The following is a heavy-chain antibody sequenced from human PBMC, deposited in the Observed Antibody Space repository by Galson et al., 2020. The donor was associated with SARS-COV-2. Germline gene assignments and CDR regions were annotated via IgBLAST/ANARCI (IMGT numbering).Heavy chain of an antibody. J-gene: IGHJ4*02. CDR1: GYSFTSYW. CDR2: IYPGDSST. D-gene: IGHD6-19*01. Sequence: GESLKISCKGSGYSFTSYWIGWVRQMPGKGLEWMGIIYPGDSSTKYSPSFQGQVSISVDKSISTAYLQWSSLKAADTAMYYCARRAPPIGWADYWGQGTLVTVSS. CDR3: ARRAPPIGWADY. V-gene: IGHV5-51*01.